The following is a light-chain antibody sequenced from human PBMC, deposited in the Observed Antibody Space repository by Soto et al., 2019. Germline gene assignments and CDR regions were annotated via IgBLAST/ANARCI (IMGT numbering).Light chain of an antibody. CDR2: KAS. V-gene: IGKV1-5*03. CDR3: QQYQSYSYT. CDR1: QSISSW. J-gene: IGKJ2*01. Sequence: DIQMTQSPSTLSASVGDRVTITCRASQSISSWLAWYQQKPGKAPKLLIHKASTLESGVPSRCSCSGSGTEFTLTISSLQTEDFATYYCQQYQSYSYTFGQETKLDIK.